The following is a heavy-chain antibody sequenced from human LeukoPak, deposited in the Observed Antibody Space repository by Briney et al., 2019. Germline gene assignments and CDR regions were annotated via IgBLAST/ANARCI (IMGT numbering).Heavy chain of an antibody. D-gene: IGHD2-15*01. CDR3: ARQYCSGGSCQYYYGMDV. Sequence: ASVKVSCKASGYTFTTYGISWVRQAPGQGLEWMGWISACNGNTKYAQKFQGRVTMTTDTSTSTVYTELRSLRSDDTALYYCARQYCSGGSCQYYYGMDVWGQGTTVTVSS. V-gene: IGHV1-18*01. CDR1: GYTFTTYG. CDR2: ISACNGNT. J-gene: IGHJ6*02.